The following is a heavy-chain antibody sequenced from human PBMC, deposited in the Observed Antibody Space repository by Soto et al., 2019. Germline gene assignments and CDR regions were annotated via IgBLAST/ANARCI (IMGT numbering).Heavy chain of an antibody. D-gene: IGHD5-12*01. CDR2: ILPSSGST. Sequence: QEQLVQSGAEVKKPGASVKISCKAHGYTFTTSYVNWVRQAPGQGLEWMGIILPSSGSTSYAQNFKGRVTMTRXXSXSXXYMELTSLRIEDTAVYYCARARGYSVGLTQNWFDPWGQGTRVTVSS. CDR3: ARARGYSVGLTQNWFDP. J-gene: IGHJ5*02. V-gene: IGHV1-46*01. CDR1: GYTFTTSY.